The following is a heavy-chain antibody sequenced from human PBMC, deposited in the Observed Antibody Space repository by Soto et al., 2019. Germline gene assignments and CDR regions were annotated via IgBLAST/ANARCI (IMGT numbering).Heavy chain of an antibody. D-gene: IGHD2-8*02. CDR2: IIPILTTP. J-gene: IGHJ6*02. CDR1: GGTFSIYG. V-gene: IGHV1-69*13. CDR3: ATSVGIAPTGEDGMDV. Sequence: SVKVFCKASGGTFSIYGFSWVRQAPGQGPEWIGGIIPILTTPNYAQKFQGRVTIVADESTTTVYMELSSLKFEDTAVYYCATSVGIAPTGEDGMDVWGQGTSFTVSS.